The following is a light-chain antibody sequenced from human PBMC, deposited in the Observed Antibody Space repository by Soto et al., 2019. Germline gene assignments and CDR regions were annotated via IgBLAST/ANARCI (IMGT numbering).Light chain of an antibody. CDR2: AAS. V-gene: IGKV1-39*01. J-gene: IGKJ4*01. Sequence: DIQMTQSPSSLSASVGERVTITCRASQNIINYLNWYQRKPGKAPRLLIYAASSLQSGVPSRFSGSGSGTDFTLTISTLQPEDFATFYCQQSYSAPLTFGGGTKVDIK. CDR3: QQSYSAPLT. CDR1: QNIINY.